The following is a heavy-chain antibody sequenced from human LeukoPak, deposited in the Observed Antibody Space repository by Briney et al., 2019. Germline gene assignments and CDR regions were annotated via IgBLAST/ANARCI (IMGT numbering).Heavy chain of an antibody. J-gene: IGHJ6*03. V-gene: IGHV4-59*01. CDR1: GGSISSYY. CDR2: IYYSGST. CDR3: ARVGYYYYMDV. Sequence: SETLSLTCTVSGGSISSYYWSWIRQPPGKGLEWIGYIYYSGSTNYNPSLKSRVTISVDTSKNQFSLKLSSVTAADTAVYYCARVGYYYYMDVWGKGTMVTVSS.